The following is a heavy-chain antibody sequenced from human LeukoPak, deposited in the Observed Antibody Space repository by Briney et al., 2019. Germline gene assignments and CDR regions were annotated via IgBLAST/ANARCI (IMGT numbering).Heavy chain of an antibody. CDR2: ICYSRST. CDR3: ARGDGYNSRFDP. V-gene: IGHV4-39*01. J-gene: IGHJ5*02. D-gene: IGHD5-24*01. CDR1: GGSISSYY. Sequence: PSEPLSLTCTVSGGSISSYYWGWIRQPPGKGLEWIASICYSRSTYYNPSLKSRVIISGDTSNNQFSLKLSSVTAADTAVYYCARGDGYNSRFDPWGQGTLVTVSS.